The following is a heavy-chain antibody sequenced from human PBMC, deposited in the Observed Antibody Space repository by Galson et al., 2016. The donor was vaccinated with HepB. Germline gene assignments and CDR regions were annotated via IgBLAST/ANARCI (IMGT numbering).Heavy chain of an antibody. CDR2: IYYNVNT. D-gene: IGHD3-16*01. Sequence: ETLSLTCSVSGGSISEHYWSWIRQPPGKGLEWIGYIYYNVNTNYNPSLKSRVTISADTSKNQFSLQLNSVTPEDTAVYYCARGAHSTFDVWGQGTMVTVSS. CDR1: GGSISEHY. V-gene: IGHV4-59*11. CDR3: ARGAHSTFDV. J-gene: IGHJ3*01.